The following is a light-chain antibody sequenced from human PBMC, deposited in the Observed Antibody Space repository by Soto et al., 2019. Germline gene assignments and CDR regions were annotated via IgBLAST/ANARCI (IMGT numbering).Light chain of an antibody. J-gene: IGLJ2*01. CDR1: SSNIGAGYD. CDR3: QSYDSSLSGSEV. Sequence: QAVVTQPPSVSGAPGQRVTISCTGSSSNIGAGYDVHWYQQLPGTAPKLLIYGNSNRPSGVPDRFSGSKSGTSASLAITGLQAEDEADYYCQSYDSSLSGSEVFGGGTSLTVL. CDR2: GNS. V-gene: IGLV1-40*01.